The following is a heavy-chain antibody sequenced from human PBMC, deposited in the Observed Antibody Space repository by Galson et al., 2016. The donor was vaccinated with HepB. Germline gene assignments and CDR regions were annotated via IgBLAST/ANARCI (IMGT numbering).Heavy chain of an antibody. J-gene: IGHJ5*02. D-gene: IGHD6-13*01. CDR2: IYYSGTV. Sequence: IYYSGTVNYNPSLKSRITISLDTSKSQVSLRLTSLTAADTAIYYCARSTTIIAGFFDPWGQGTPVIVSS. V-gene: IGHV4-59*08. CDR3: ARSTTIIAGFFDP.